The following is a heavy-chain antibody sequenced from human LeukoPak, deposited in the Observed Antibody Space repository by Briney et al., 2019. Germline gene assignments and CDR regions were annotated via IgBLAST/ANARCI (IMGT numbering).Heavy chain of an antibody. D-gene: IGHD3-9*01. V-gene: IGHV4-39*07. CDR3: ATIPANFDWQITEGY. J-gene: IGHJ4*02. CDR2: IYYSGST. CDR1: GGSISSSSYY. Sequence: PSETLSLTCTVSGGSISSSSYYWGWIRQPPGKGPEWIGSIYYSGSTYYNPSLKSRVTISVDTSKNQFSLKLSSVTAADTAVYYCATIPANFDWQITEGYWGQGTLVTVSS.